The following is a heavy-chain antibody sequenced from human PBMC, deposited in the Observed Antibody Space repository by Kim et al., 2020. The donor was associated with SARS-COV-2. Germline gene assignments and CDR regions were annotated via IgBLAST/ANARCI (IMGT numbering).Heavy chain of an antibody. V-gene: IGHV4-34*01. J-gene: IGHJ6*02. CDR2: INHSGST. Sequence: SETLSLTCAVYGGSFSGYYWSWIRQPPGKGLEWIGEINHSGSTNYNPSLKSRVTISVDTSKNQFSLKLSSVTAADTAVYYCAREGVLRYFDWTYYYYGMDVWGQGTTVTVSS. D-gene: IGHD3-9*01. CDR1: GGSFSGYY. CDR3: AREGVLRYFDWTYYYYGMDV.